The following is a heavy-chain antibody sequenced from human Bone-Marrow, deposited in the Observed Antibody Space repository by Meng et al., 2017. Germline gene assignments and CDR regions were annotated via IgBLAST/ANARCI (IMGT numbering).Heavy chain of an antibody. J-gene: IGHJ4*02. Sequence: GESLTISCAASGFTFSSYAMHWVRQAPGKGLEWVAVISYDGSNKYYADSVKGRFTISRDNSKNTLYLQMNSLRAEDTAVYYCARDMGYYDSSGYFDYWGQGTLVTVSS. CDR1: GFTFSSYA. V-gene: IGHV3-30*01. CDR3: ARDMGYYDSSGYFDY. CDR2: ISYDGSNK. D-gene: IGHD3-22*01.